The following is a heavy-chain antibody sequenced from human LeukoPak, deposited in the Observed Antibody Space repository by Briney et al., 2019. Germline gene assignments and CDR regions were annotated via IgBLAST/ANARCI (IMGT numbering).Heavy chain of an antibody. V-gene: IGHV4-31*11. CDR2: IYYSGST. CDR1: GGSFSGYY. CDR3: ARDRIQLWSSYFDY. D-gene: IGHD5-18*01. J-gene: IGHJ4*02. Sequence: SETLSLTCAVYGGSFSGYYWSWIRQHPGKGLEWIGYIYYSGSTYYNPSLKSRVTISVDTSKNQFSLKLSSVTAADTAVYYCARDRIQLWSSYFDYWGQGTLVTVSS.